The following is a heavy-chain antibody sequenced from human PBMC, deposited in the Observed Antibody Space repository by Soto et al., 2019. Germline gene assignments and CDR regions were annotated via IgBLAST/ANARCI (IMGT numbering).Heavy chain of an antibody. CDR1: GYTFTSYA. J-gene: IGHJ5*02. Sequence: WASVKVSCKASGYTFTSYAMHWVRQAPGQRLEWMGWINAGNGNTKYSQKFQGRVTITRDTSASTAYMEMSRLRSEDTAVYYCARDGGDYVWGSYRPRGWCDPWGQGTLVTVSS. CDR3: ARDGGDYVWGSYRPRGWCDP. D-gene: IGHD3-16*02. CDR2: INAGNGNT. V-gene: IGHV1-3*01.